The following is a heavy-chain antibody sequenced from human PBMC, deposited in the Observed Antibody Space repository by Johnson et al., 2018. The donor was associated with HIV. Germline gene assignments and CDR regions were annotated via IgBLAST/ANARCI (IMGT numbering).Heavy chain of an antibody. J-gene: IGHJ3*02. Sequence: QVQLVESGGGVVQPGRPLRLSCVASGFIFSDYAMHWVRQAPSKGLEWVAVLRYDGSNKYYEDSVKGRFTISRDNSKNTLYLQMNSLISEDTAVYYCTTGGDAFDIWGQGTMVTVSS. CDR2: LRYDGSNK. CDR3: TTGGDAFDI. D-gene: IGHD7-27*01. CDR1: GFIFSDYA. V-gene: IGHV3-30*04.